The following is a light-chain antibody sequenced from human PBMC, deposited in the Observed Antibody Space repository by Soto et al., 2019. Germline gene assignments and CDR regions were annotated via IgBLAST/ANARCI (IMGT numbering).Light chain of an antibody. CDR3: QPYNNWPLT. CDR1: QSVPSTY. CDR2: DTS. J-gene: IGKJ4*01. Sequence: VLSQSPGRLSLSPGERATLSCRASQSVPSTYFAWYQHKPGQTPRLLIYDTSTRATGVPARFSGSRSGPEFTLTINSLQSEDFAIYYCQPYNNWPLTFGGGTKVDIK. V-gene: IGKV3-15*01.